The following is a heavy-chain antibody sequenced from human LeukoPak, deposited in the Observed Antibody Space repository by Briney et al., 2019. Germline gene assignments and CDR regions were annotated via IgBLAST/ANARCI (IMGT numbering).Heavy chain of an antibody. V-gene: IGHV4-34*01. D-gene: IGHD4-17*01. CDR2: INHSGST. CDR3: ARAVTTLAGFDY. Sequence: SETLSLTCTISGGSFSGHYCNWVRQAPGKGLEWIGEINHSGSTNYNPSLKSRVTISVDKSKNQFSLKLSSVTAADTAVYYCARAVTTLAGFDYWGQGTLVTVSS. J-gene: IGHJ4*02. CDR1: GGSFSGHY.